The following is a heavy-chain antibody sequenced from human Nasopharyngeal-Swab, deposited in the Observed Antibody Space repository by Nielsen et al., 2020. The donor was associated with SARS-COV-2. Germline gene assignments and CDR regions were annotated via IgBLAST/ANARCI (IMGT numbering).Heavy chain of an antibody. CDR1: GDSVSSSSAA. CDR2: TYYRSKLYN. D-gene: IGHD4-17*01. Sequence: SRTLSLACAISGDSVSSSSAAWNWIRQSPSGGLEWLGRTYYRSKLYNDYAVSVKSRITINPDTSKNQFSLHLNSVTHEDTAVYYCARARGAYGDYYYYYTDVWGKGTTVTVSS. CDR3: ARARGAYGDYYYYYTDV. V-gene: IGHV6-1*01. J-gene: IGHJ6*03.